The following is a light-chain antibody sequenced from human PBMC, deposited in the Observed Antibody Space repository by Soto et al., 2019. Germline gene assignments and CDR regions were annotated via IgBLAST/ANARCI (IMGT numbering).Light chain of an antibody. CDR2: ATS. Sequence: EIVLTQSPGTLSLSPGERATLSCRASQSVSSSYLAWYQQKPGQPPRLVMYATSRRATGIPARFSGSGSGTDFTITISRLEPEHFAVYYCQQYGSSSWTFGQGTKVDIK. V-gene: IGKV3-20*01. CDR3: QQYGSSSWT. CDR1: QSVSSSY. J-gene: IGKJ1*01.